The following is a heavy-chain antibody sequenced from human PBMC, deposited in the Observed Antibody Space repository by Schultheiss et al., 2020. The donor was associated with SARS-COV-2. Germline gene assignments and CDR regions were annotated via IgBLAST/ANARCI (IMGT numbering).Heavy chain of an antibody. D-gene: IGHD2-21*02. CDR3: ARESYDPYCGGDCFIAFDY. CDR1: GGSFSGSY. V-gene: IGHV4-34*01. Sequence: SETLSLTCAVYGGSFSGSYWSWIRQPPGKGLEWIGEINHSGSTYYNPSLKSRVTISVDTSKNQFSLKLSSVTAADTAVYYCARESYDPYCGGDCFIAFDYWGQGTLVTVSS. CDR2: INHSGST. J-gene: IGHJ4*02.